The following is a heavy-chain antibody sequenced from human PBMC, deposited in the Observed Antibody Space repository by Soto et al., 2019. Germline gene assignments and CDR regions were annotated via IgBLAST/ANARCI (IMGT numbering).Heavy chain of an antibody. D-gene: IGHD1-1*01. CDR3: ARYQAHAYNGGMDV. J-gene: IGHJ6*02. CDR2: IIPMIGAP. V-gene: IGHV1-69*13. CDR1: GGTFRNYA. Sequence: AVKVSCKASGGTFRNYAISWMRQARGQGLEWVGGIIPMIGAPNYAERFQGRGAITADESTSTAYMELNSLTTEDTAVFFCARYQAHAYNGGMDVWGQDTTVTVSS.